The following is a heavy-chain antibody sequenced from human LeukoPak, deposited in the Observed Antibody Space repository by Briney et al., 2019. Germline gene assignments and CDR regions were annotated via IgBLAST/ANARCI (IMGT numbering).Heavy chain of an antibody. CDR1: GFTFTSSA. CDR2: IVVGSGNT. Sequence: SVNVSCKASGFTFTSSAVQWVRQARGQRLEWIGWIVVGSGNTNYAQKFQERVTITRDMSTSTAYMELSSLRSEDTAVYYCARDYRYYDSSGYYSNWFDPWGQGTLVTVSS. CDR3: ARDYRYYDSSGYYSNWFDP. D-gene: IGHD3-22*01. V-gene: IGHV1-58*01. J-gene: IGHJ5*02.